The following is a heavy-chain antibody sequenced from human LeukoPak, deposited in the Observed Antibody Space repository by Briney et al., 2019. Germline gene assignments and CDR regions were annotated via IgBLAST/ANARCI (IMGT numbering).Heavy chain of an antibody. D-gene: IGHD2-2*01. CDR2: IYYSGST. V-gene: IGHV4-59*01. CDR1: GGSISSYY. J-gene: IGHJ2*01. CDR3: ARYPGYCSSASCSHPDWYFDL. Sequence: SETLSLTCTVSGGSISSYYWSWIRQPPGKGLEWIGYIYYSGSTNYNPSLKSRVTISVDTSKNQFSLKLSSVTAADTAVYYCARYPGYCSSASCSHPDWYFDLWGRGTLVTVSS.